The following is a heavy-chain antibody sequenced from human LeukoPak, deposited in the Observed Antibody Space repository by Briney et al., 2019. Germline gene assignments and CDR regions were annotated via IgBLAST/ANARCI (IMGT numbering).Heavy chain of an antibody. V-gene: IGHV1-2*02. J-gene: IGHJ3*02. D-gene: IGHD3-10*01. CDR1: GYTLTGYY. CDR3: TRVESARSGSSAFDI. Sequence: ASVKVSFKASGYTLTGYYIHWVRQAPGQGLEWMGWINPNGGTNYAQKFQGRVTMTRVTSISTAYMELSRLRSDDTAVYYCTRVESARSGSSAFDIWGQGTMVTVSS. CDR2: INPNGGT.